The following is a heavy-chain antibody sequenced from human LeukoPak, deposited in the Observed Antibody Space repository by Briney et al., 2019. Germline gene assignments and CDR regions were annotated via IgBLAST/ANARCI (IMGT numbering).Heavy chain of an antibody. Sequence: GGSLRPSCAASGFTFSSYAMSWVRQAPGKGLEWVSAISGSGGSIYYADSVKGRFTISRDNSKNTLYLQMNSLRAEDTAVYYCAKDPGIVGAVYYFDYWGQGTLVTVSS. J-gene: IGHJ4*02. V-gene: IGHV3-23*01. CDR3: AKDPGIVGAVYYFDY. CDR2: ISGSGGSI. D-gene: IGHD1-26*01. CDR1: GFTFSSYA.